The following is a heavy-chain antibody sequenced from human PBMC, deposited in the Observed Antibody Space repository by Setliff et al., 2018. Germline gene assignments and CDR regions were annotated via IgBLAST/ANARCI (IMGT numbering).Heavy chain of an antibody. CDR3: AREGDSGWYGGGIDY. V-gene: IGHV3-20*04. Sequence: GESLKISCAASGFTFDDFGMSWVRQAPGKGLEWVSGINRNGGRISYADSVKGRFTVSRDNAKNSLSLQMNSLRAEDTALYYRAREGDSGWYGGGIDYWGQGTLVTVSS. J-gene: IGHJ4*02. CDR2: INRNGGRI. CDR1: GFTFDDFG. D-gene: IGHD6-19*01.